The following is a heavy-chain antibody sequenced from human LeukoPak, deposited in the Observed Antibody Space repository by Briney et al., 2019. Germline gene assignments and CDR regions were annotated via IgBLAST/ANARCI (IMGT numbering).Heavy chain of an antibody. J-gene: IGHJ5*02. CDR3: ARSGRSSSGYSNLGGGIDP. Sequence: SETLSLTCAVYGGSFSGYYWSWIRQPPGKGLEWIGEINHSGSTNYNPSLKSRVTISVDTSKNQFSLKLSSVTAADTAVYYCARSGRSSSGYSNLGGGIDPWGQGTLVTVSS. D-gene: IGHD3-22*01. V-gene: IGHV4-34*01. CDR2: INHSGST. CDR1: GGSFSGYY.